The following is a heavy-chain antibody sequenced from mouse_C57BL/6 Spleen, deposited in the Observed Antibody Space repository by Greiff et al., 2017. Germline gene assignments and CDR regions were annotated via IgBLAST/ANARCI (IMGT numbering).Heavy chain of an antibody. Sequence: QVQLQQPGAELVKPGASVKLSCKASGYTFTSYWMQWVKQRPGQGLEWIGEIDPSDSYTNYNQKFKGKATLTVDTSSSTAYMQLSSLTSEDSAVYYCARVVRSSEPRGYWGQGTTLTVSS. CDR2: IDPSDSYT. CDR3: ARVVRSSEPRGY. V-gene: IGHV1-50*01. J-gene: IGHJ2*01. D-gene: IGHD1-1*02. CDR1: GYTFTSYW.